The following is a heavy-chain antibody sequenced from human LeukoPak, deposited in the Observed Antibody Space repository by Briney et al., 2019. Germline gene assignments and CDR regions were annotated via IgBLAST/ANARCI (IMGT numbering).Heavy chain of an antibody. CDR1: GGTFSSYA. V-gene: IGHV1-69*04. Sequence: ASVKVSCKASGGTFSSYAISWVRQAPGQGLEWMGRIIPILGIANYAQKFQGRVTITADKSTSIAYMELSSLRSEDTAVYYCARDQRHIVVVTGPPGGGYYFDYWGQGTLVTVSS. CDR3: ARDQRHIVVVTGPPGGGYYFDY. CDR2: IIPILGIA. J-gene: IGHJ4*02. D-gene: IGHD2-21*02.